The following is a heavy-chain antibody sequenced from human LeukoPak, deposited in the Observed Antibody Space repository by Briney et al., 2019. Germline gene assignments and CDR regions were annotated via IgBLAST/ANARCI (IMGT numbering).Heavy chain of an antibody. D-gene: IGHD6-19*01. J-gene: IGHJ4*02. CDR3: ARAVAGPFFFDY. Sequence: GSLRLSCAASGLTFSSYAMSWVRQPPGKGLEWIGEIYHSGSTNYNPSLKSRVTISVDKSKNQFSLKLSSVTAADTAVYYCARAVAGPFFFDYWGQGTLVTVSS. CDR2: IYHSGST. V-gene: IGHV4-4*02. CDR1: GLTFSSYAM.